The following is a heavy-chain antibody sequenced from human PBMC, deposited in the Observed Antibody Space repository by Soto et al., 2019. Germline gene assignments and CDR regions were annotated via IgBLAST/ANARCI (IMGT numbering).Heavy chain of an antibody. V-gene: IGHV3-9*01. J-gene: IGHJ5*02. Sequence: EVQLVESGGGSVQPGRSLRLSCAASGFTFDDYAMHWVRQAPGKGLEWVSGISWNSGSIAYADSVKGRFTISRDNAKNALYLQMNSLRAEDTALYYCAKDSSRYNWNDDVNSWFDPWGQGTLVTVSS. CDR2: ISWNSGSI. CDR1: GFTFDDYA. D-gene: IGHD1-1*01. CDR3: AKDSSRYNWNDDVNSWFDP.